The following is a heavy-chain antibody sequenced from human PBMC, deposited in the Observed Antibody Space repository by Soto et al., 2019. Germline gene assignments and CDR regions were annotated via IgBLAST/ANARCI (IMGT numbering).Heavy chain of an antibody. Sequence: SETLSLTCAVYGGSFSGYYWSWIRQPPGKGLEWIGEINHSGSTNYNPSLKRRATISVDTSKNQFSLKLSSVTAAETAVYYCARGGQSNDIVVVPAAPRFDPWGQGTLVTVSS. CDR2: INHSGST. D-gene: IGHD2-2*01. CDR3: ARGGQSNDIVVVPAAPRFDP. CDR1: GGSFSGYY. J-gene: IGHJ5*02. V-gene: IGHV4-34*01.